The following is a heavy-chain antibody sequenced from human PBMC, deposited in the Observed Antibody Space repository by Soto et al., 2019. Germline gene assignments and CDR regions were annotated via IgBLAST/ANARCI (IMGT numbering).Heavy chain of an antibody. Sequence: GALRLSCAASGFTFSSYAMSWVRQAPGKGLEWVSAISGSGGSTYCADSVKGRFTISRDNSKNTLYLQMNSLRAEDTAVYYCAKVSMVRGEHYGMDVWGQGTTVTVS. J-gene: IGHJ6*02. CDR3: AKVSMVRGEHYGMDV. V-gene: IGHV3-23*01. D-gene: IGHD3-10*01. CDR2: ISGSGGST. CDR1: GFTFSSYA.